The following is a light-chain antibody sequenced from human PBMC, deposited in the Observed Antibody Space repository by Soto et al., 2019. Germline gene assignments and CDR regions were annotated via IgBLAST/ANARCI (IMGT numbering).Light chain of an antibody. Sequence: DIVMTQSPDSLAVSLGERATINCKSSQSVLYSSNNKNYLAWYQQKPGQPPKLLIYWASTRESGVPDRFSGSGSGTDFTITISSLQAEDVAVYCCQQYYSTPLTFGGGTKVEIK. CDR1: QSVLYSSNNKNY. CDR3: QQYYSTPLT. CDR2: WAS. J-gene: IGKJ4*01. V-gene: IGKV4-1*01.